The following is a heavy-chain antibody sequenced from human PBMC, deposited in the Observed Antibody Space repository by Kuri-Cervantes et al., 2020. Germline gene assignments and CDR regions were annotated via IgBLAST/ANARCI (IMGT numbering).Heavy chain of an antibody. CDR1: GYTFTSYD. CDR2: MNPNSGNT. V-gene: IGHV1-8*01. Sequence: ASVKVSCKASGYTFTSYDINWVRQATGQGLEWMGWMNPNSGNTGYAQKFQGRVTMTTDTSTSTAYMELRSLRSDDTAVYYCARASGYSGYDYFHYYYYMDVWGKGTTVTVSS. J-gene: IGHJ6*03. CDR3: ARASGYSGYDYFHYYYYMDV. D-gene: IGHD5-12*01.